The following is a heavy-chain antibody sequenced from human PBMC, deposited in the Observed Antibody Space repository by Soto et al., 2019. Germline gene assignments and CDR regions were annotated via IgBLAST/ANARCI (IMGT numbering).Heavy chain of an antibody. Sequence: PSETLSLTCTVSGGSISSSSYYWGWIRQPPGKGLEWIGSIYYSGSTYYNPSLKSRVTISVDTSKNQFSLKLSSVTAADTAVYYCARQLGYCSSTSCYGVWFDPWGQGTLVTVSS. D-gene: IGHD2-2*01. CDR1: GGSISSSSYY. V-gene: IGHV4-39*01. CDR3: ARQLGYCSSTSCYGVWFDP. CDR2: IYYSGST. J-gene: IGHJ5*02.